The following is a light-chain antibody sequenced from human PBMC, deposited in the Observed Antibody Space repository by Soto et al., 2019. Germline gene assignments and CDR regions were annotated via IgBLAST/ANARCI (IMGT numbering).Light chain of an antibody. Sequence: VMTQSQATLSASPGERATLSCRASQSVSSNLAWYQQKPGQAPRLLIHGASTRATGLPARSSGSGSGTEFTLSINNLQSEDFAVYYCQQYNDWPLTFGGGTKVDIK. J-gene: IGKJ4*01. CDR2: GAS. CDR1: QSVSSN. CDR3: QQYNDWPLT. V-gene: IGKV3-15*01.